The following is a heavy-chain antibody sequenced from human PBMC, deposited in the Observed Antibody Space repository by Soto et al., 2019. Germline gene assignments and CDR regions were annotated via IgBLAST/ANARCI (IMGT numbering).Heavy chain of an antibody. CDR2: ISPGDSDT. V-gene: IGHV5-51*01. J-gene: IGHJ4*02. CDR3: ARRDLPGGPDY. CDR1: GYSFTTYW. Sequence: GESLKISCKGSGYSFTTYWIGWVRQMPGKGLEWMGIISPGDSDTIYSPSFQGQVTMSVDKSISTAYLQWSSLKASDTAMYYCARRDLPGGPDYWGQGTLVTVSS.